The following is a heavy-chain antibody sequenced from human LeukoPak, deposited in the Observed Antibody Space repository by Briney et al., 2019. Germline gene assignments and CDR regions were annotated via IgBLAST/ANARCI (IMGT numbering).Heavy chain of an antibody. CDR2: IYSGGST. V-gene: IGHV3-53*01. CDR3: ARVQGSCYAPYFDY. Sequence: GGSLRLSCAASGFTVSSNYMSWVRQAPGKGLEWVSVIYSGGSTYYADSVKGRFTISRDNSKNTLYLQMNSLRAEDTAVYYCARVQGSCYAPYFDYWGQGTLVTVSS. D-gene: IGHD2-2*01. J-gene: IGHJ4*02. CDR1: GFTVSSNY.